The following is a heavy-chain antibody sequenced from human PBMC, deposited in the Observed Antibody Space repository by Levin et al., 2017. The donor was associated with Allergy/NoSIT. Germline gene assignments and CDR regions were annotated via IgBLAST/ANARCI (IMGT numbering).Heavy chain of an antibody. V-gene: IGHV3-23*01. J-gene: IGHJ4*02. CDR1: GFSFAAYA. CDR2: ISSASGST. D-gene: IGHD1-26*01. CDR3: AKTSGTYYNYYFHF. Sequence: GESLKISCAASGFSFAAYAMSWVRQAPGKGLEWVSAISSASGSTFYADSAKGRFTISRDNSKNTLYLQMSSLRAEDTALYYCAKTSGTYYNYYFHFWGQGTLVTVSS.